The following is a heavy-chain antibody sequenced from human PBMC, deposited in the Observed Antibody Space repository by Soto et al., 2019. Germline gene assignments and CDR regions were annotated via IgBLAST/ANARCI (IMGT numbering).Heavy chain of an antibody. CDR3: AHRPWGCSSSSCYAFDY. CDR1: GFSLTTSGVG. V-gene: IGHV2-5*02. J-gene: IGHJ4*02. D-gene: IGHD2-2*01. CDR2: IYWDDDK. Sequence: SGPTLVNPTQSLTLTCTFSGFSLTTSGVGVGWIRLTPGKALEWLALIYWDDDKRYSPSLKSRLTITKDTSKNHVVLTMTNMDPVDTATYYCAHRPWGCSSSSCYAFDYWGQGALVTVSS.